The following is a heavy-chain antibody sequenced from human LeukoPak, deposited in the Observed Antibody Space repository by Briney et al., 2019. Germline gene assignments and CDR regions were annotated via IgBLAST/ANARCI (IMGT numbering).Heavy chain of an antibody. CDR1: GGTFSSYA. CDR2: IIPIFGTA. CDR3: ARGYCSGGSCYYDY. V-gene: IGHV1-69*13. D-gene: IGHD2-15*01. J-gene: IGHJ4*02. Sequence: GASVKVSCKASGGTFSSYAISWVRQDPGQGLEWMGGIIPIFGTANYAQKFQGRVTITADESTSTAYMELSSLRSEDTAVYYCARGYCSGGSCYYDYWGQGTLVTVSS.